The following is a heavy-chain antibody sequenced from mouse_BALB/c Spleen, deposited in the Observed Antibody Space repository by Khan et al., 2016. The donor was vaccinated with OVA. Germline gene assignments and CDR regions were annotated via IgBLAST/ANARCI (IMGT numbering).Heavy chain of an antibody. CDR3: ARRGYGNDWFAY. CDR2: IDPENGNT. V-gene: IGHV14-1*02. CDR1: GFNIKDYY. Sequence: VQLKQSGAELVRPGALVKLSCKASGFNIKDYYMYWVRQRPEQGLVWVGWIDPENGNTIYDPKFQGKASITADTSSNTAYLQLRSLTSEDTAVYYCARRGYGNDWFAYWGQGTLVTVSA. D-gene: IGHD1-1*01. J-gene: IGHJ3*01.